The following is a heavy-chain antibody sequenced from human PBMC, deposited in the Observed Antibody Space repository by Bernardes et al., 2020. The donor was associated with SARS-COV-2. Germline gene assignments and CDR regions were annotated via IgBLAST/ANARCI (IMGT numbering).Heavy chain of an antibody. CDR1: GFTFSSYA. CDR2: ISGSGGST. CDR3: AKGQVLDYDFWSGYPHYGMDV. D-gene: IGHD3-3*01. J-gene: IGHJ6*02. V-gene: IGHV3-23*01. Sequence: GGSLRLCCAASGFTFSSYAMSWVRQAPGKGLEWVSAISGSGGSTYYADSVKGRFTISRDNSKNTLYLQMNSLRAEDTAVYYCAKGQVLDYDFWSGYPHYGMDVWGQGTTVTVSS.